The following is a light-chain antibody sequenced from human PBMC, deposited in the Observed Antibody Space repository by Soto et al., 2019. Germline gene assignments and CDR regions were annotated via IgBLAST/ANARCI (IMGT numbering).Light chain of an antibody. CDR2: EVS. V-gene: IGLV2-8*01. Sequence: QSALTQPPSASGSPGQSVTISCTGTSSDVGGFNYVSWYQHHPGKAPKFMIYEVSKRPSGVPDRFSGSKSGNTASLTVSGVQDEDEADYYCSSYGSSNVVFGGGTKLTVL. J-gene: IGLJ2*01. CDR3: SSYGSSNVV. CDR1: SSDVGGFNY.